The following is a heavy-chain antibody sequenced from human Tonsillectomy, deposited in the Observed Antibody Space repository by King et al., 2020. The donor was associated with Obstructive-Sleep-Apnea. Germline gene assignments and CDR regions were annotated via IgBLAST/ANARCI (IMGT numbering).Heavy chain of an antibody. CDR2: IHYSGST. J-gene: IGHJ3*02. D-gene: IGHD3-10*01. Sequence: RLQLQESGPGLVKPSETLSLTCTVSGGSISTSSYYWGWIRQPPGKALEWIGNIHYSGSTSYNPSLKSRVTISVDTSKKQFSLTLSSVTAADTAVYYCAGYPDGSGRPLVGDAFDIWGQGTMVTVSS. CDR1: GGSISTSSYY. CDR3: AGYPDGSGRPLVGDAFDI. V-gene: IGHV4-39*06.